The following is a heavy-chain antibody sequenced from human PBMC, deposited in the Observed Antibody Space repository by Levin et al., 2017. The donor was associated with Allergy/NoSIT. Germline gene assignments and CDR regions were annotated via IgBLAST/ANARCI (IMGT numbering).Heavy chain of an antibody. V-gene: IGHV3-30*18. J-gene: IGHJ4*02. CDR1: GFTFSSYG. D-gene: IGHD6-13*01. CDR3: AKDPGYSSSWFDY. Sequence: GGSLRLSCAASGFTFSSYGMHWVRQAPGKGLEWVAVISYDGSNKYYADSVKGRFTISRDNSKNTLYLQMNSLRAEDTAVYYCAKDPGYSSSWFDYWGQGTLVTVSS. CDR2: ISYDGSNK.